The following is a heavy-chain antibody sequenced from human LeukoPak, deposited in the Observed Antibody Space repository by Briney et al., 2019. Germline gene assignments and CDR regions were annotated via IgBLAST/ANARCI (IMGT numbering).Heavy chain of an antibody. CDR1: GGSISSYY. D-gene: IGHD1-26*01. V-gene: IGHV4-59*01. CDR3: ARGSSGSYGHYYYYMDV. J-gene: IGHJ6*03. CDR2: IYYSGST. Sequence: SETLSLTCTVSGGSISSYYWSWIRQPPGKGLEWIGYIYYSGSTNYNPSLKSRVTISVDTSKNQFSLKLSSVTAADTAVYYCARGSSGSYGHYYYYMDVWGKGTTVTVS.